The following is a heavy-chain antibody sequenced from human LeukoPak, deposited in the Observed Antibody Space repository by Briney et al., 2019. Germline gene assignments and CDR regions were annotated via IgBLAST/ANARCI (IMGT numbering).Heavy chain of an antibody. J-gene: IGHJ4*02. D-gene: IGHD1-1*01. CDR3: ARTITTTEAFDY. V-gene: IGHV2-70*11. Sequence: SGPALVKPTQTLTLTCTFSGFSLSASGMCVTWIRQPPGKALEWLARIDWDDYKYYSTSLKTRLTISKDTSKNQVVLTMTNMDPVDTATYYGARTITTTEAFDYWGQEILVTVSS. CDR2: IDWDDYK. CDR1: GFSLSASGMC.